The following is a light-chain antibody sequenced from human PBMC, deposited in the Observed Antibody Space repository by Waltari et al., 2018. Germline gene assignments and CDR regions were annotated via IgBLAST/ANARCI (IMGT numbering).Light chain of an antibody. V-gene: IGKV3-15*01. CDR3: QQYDNWLGT. Sequence: EIVMTQSPATLSVFPGERATLSCRASQSIRSNLAWYQHKPGQAPRLLIYGASTRATGSPARFSGSGSGTEFTLTISSLQSEDCAVYFCQQYDNWLGTFGQGTKVEIK. J-gene: IGKJ1*01. CDR2: GAS. CDR1: QSIRSN.